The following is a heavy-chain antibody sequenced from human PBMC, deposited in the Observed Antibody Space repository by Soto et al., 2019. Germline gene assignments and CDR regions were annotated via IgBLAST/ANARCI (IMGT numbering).Heavy chain of an antibody. CDR3: ARVVGVATIYHFDY. D-gene: IGHD5-12*01. CDR2: IYSGGST. Sequence: PGGSLRLSCAASGFTVSSNYMSWVRQAPGKGLEWVSVIYSGGSTYYADSVKGRFTISRDNSKNTLYLQMNSLRAEDTAVYYCARVVGVATIYHFDYWGQGTLVTVSS. J-gene: IGHJ4*02. CDR1: GFTVSSNY. V-gene: IGHV3-53*01.